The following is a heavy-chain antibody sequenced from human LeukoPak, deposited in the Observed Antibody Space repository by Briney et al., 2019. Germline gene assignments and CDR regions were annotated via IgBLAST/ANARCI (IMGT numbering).Heavy chain of an antibody. CDR2: INHSGST. CDR1: GGSSSGYY. Sequence: SETLSLTCAVYGGSSSGYYWSWIRQPPGKGLEWIGEINHSGSTNYNPSLKSRVTISVDTSKNQFSLKLGSVTAADTAVYYCARVKPYYDFWSGYYGYNWFDPWGQGTLVTVSS. J-gene: IGHJ5*02. D-gene: IGHD3-3*01. V-gene: IGHV4-34*01. CDR3: ARVKPYYDFWSGYYGYNWFDP.